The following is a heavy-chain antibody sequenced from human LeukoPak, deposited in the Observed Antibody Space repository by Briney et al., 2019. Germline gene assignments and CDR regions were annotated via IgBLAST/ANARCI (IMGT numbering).Heavy chain of an antibody. CDR1: GFTFSAYT. V-gene: IGHV3-21*01. CDR3: ARGGIAARFAY. CDR2: ISSSSTYI. Sequence: TGGSLRLSCVASGFTFSAYTMNWVRQAPGKGLEWVSFISSSSTYIYYADSLKGRFTISRDNAKNSLYLQMNSLRVEDTAVYYCARGGIAARFAYWGQGTLVTVSS. D-gene: IGHD6-6*01. J-gene: IGHJ4*02.